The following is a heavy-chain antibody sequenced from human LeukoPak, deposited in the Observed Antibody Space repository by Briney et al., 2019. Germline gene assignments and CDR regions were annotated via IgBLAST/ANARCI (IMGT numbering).Heavy chain of an antibody. CDR3: ARTIVGVRKRNDY. V-gene: IGHV1-8*01. CDR1: GYTFTSYD. Sequence: ASVKVSCKAYGYTFTSYDIIGVQQASGQGLEWMGWMNPNSGHTGYAQKFQGRVTMTRSTSISTAYMELTSLTSEDSAVYYCARTIVGVRKRNDYWGQGTLVTVSS. D-gene: IGHD1-26*01. J-gene: IGHJ4*02. CDR2: MNPNSGHT.